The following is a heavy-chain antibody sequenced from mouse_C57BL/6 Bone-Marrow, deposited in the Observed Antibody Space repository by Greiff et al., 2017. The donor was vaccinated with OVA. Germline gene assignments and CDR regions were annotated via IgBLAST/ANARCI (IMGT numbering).Heavy chain of an antibody. D-gene: IGHD2-2*01. CDR1: GYTFTSYG. V-gene: IGHV1-81*01. CDR2: IYPRSGNT. CDR3: ARWGLRRGYYAMDY. J-gene: IGHJ4*01. Sequence: VQGVESGAELARPGASVKLSCKASGYTFTSYGISWVKQRTGQGLEWIGEIYPRSGNTYYNEKFKGKATLTADKSSSTAYMELRSLTSEDSAVYFCARWGLRRGYYAMDYWGQVTSVTVSS.